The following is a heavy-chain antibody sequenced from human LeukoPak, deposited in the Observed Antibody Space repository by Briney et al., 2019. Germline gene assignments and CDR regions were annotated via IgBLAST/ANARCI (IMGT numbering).Heavy chain of an antibody. CDR3: ARIHDYGGKFDY. CDR2: IYSGGNT. Sequence: GGSLRLSCAASGFTVSSNYMSWVRQAPGKGLGWVSVIYSGGNTYYADSVKGRFTISRDNSKNTLYLQMNSLRAEDTAVYYCARIHDYGGKFDYWGQGTLVTVSS. D-gene: IGHD4-23*01. V-gene: IGHV3-53*01. CDR1: GFTVSSNY. J-gene: IGHJ4*02.